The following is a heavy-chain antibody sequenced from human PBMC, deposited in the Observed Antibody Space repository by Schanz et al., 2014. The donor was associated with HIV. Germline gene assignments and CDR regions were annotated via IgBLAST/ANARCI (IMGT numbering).Heavy chain of an antibody. CDR3: ARHNAVAAPFDH. Sequence: QLQLQESGPGLVKPLETLSLTCIVSGDSISSSNYYWGWIRQTPGKGLEWIGSIYYSGSTYYNPSLKSRVTISADTSKRQFSLKFSFVFAADTAMYYCARHNAVAAPFDHWGQGILVTVSS. J-gene: IGHJ4*02. CDR2: IYYSGST. V-gene: IGHV4-39*01. CDR1: GDSISSSNYY. D-gene: IGHD6-19*01.